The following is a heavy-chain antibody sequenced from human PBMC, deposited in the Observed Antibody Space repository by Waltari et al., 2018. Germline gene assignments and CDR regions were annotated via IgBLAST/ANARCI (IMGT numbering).Heavy chain of an antibody. J-gene: IGHJ4*02. CDR2: ISWDGGST. V-gene: IGHV3-43*01. CDR1: GFTFDDST. CDR3: AKDMYGSGSYYGVDY. D-gene: IGHD3-10*01. Sequence: EVQLVESGGVVVQPGGSLRLSCAASGFTFDDSTMHWVRQAPGKGREWVSLISWDGGSTYYADSVKGRFTISRDNSKNSLYLQMNSLRTEDTALYYCAKDMYGSGSYYGVDYWGQGTLVTVSS.